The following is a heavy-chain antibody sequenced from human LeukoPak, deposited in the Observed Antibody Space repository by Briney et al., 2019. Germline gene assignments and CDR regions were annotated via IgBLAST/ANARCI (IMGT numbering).Heavy chain of an antibody. J-gene: IGHJ4*02. CDR2: IIPIFGTA. Sequence: SVKVSCKASGGTFSSYAISWVRQAPGQGLEWMGGIIPIFGTANYAQKFQGRVTITADESTSTAYMELSSLRSEDTAVYYCAKDSGSGDCYLDYWGQGTLVTVSS. V-gene: IGHV1-69*13. D-gene: IGHD2-21*02. CDR3: AKDSGSGDCYLDY. CDR1: GGTFSSYA.